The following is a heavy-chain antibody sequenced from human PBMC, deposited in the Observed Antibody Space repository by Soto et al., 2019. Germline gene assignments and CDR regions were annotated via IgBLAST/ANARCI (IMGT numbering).Heavy chain of an antibody. CDR1: GFTFRWFG. J-gene: IGHJ4*02. V-gene: IGHV3-30*18. CDR2: ISNDGSNE. Sequence: LRLSCAGSGFTFRWFGMNWVRQAPGKGLEWVARISNDGSNEYYVDSVKGRFTISRDNSKNMLYLQMDSLRAEDTAVYYCAKGEVRGIIPSYFDYWGLGTLVTVSS. CDR3: AKGEVRGIIPSYFDY. D-gene: IGHD3-10*01.